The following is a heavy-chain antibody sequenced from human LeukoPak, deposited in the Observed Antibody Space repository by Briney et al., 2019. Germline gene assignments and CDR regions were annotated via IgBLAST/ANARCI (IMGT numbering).Heavy chain of an antibody. V-gene: IGHV3-48*01. CDR2: ISSRSSTK. CDR3: ARGGYGGQSFDY. J-gene: IGHJ4*02. D-gene: IGHD4-23*01. CDR1: GFTFKSYT. Sequence: GGSLRLSCAASGFTFKSYTMHWVRQAPGKGLEWVSDISSRSSTKYYADSVKGRFTISRDNVENSLFLQMNSLRAEDTAIYYCARGGYGGQSFDYWGQGTLVIVSS.